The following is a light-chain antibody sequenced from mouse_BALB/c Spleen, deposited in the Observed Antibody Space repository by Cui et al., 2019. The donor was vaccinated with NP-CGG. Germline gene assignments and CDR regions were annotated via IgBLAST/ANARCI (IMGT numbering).Light chain of an antibody. J-gene: IGLJ1*01. CDR3: ALWYSNHWV. Sequence: AFFPQESAITTSPGETVTLTCRSSTGAVTTSNYANWVQEKPDHLFTGLIGGTNNRAPGVPARFSGSLIGDKAALTITGAQTEDEAIYFCALWYSNHWVFGGGTKLTVL. V-gene: IGLV1*01. CDR1: TGAVTTSNY. CDR2: GTN.